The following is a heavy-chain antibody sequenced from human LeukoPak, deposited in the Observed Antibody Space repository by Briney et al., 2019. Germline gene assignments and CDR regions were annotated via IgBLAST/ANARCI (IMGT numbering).Heavy chain of an antibody. D-gene: IGHD3-10*01. CDR3: ARVGYDSGSYRAFDI. V-gene: IGHV3-11*01. J-gene: IGHJ3*02. CDR2: IRSSGDTI. Sequence: GGSLRLSCAASGFTFSDYYMSWIRQAPGKGLEWVSYIRSSGDTIYYADSVKGRFTISRDNAKNSLYLRMNSLRAEDTALYYCARVGYDSGSYRAFDIWGQGPMVTVSS. CDR1: GFTFSDYY.